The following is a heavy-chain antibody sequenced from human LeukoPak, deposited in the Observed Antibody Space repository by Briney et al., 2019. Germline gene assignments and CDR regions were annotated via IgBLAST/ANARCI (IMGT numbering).Heavy chain of an antibody. V-gene: IGHV5-51*01. CDR1: GYSFTSYW. CDR3: ARWHGYYYYYMDV. CDR2: IYPGDSDT. Sequence: GESLQISCKGSGYSFTSYWIGWVRQMPGKGLEWMGIIYPGDSDTRYSPSFQGQVTISADKSISTAYLQWSSLKASDTAMYYCARWHGYYYYYMDVWGKGTTVTVSS. J-gene: IGHJ6*03.